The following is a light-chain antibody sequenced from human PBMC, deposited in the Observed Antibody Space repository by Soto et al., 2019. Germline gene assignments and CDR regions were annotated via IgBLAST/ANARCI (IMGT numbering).Light chain of an antibody. CDR2: THN. CDR1: RSDIGSNT. CDR3: ATWDVSLNGWV. J-gene: IGLJ3*02. V-gene: IGLV1-44*01. Sequence: QSVLTQPPSASGTPGQRVTISCFGRRSDIGSNTVNWYQQFPGTAPKLLIYTHNQRPSGVPDRFSGSKSGTSASLAISGLQSEDEANYYCATWDVSLNGWVFGGGTKVTVL.